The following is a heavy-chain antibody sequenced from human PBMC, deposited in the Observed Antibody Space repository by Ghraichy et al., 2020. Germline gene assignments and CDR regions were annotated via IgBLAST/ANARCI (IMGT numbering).Heavy chain of an antibody. CDR1: GYTFTGYH. CDR2: MEPNSGVT. V-gene: IGHV1-2*02. Sequence: ASVKVSCKASGYTFTGYHIHWVRQAPGQGLEWMGWMEPNSGVTRSAEEFQGRVTMTRDMSISTAYLEVTGLTSDDTALYYCARDESNDDEDAFSIWGTGTMVTFSS. J-gene: IGHJ3*02. CDR3: ARDESNDDEDAFSI. D-gene: IGHD1-1*01.